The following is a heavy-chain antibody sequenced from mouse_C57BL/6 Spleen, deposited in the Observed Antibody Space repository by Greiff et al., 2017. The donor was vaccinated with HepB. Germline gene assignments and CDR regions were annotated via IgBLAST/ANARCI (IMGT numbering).Heavy chain of an antibody. Sequence: VQLQQSGAELVKPGASVKMSCKASGYTFTSYWITWVKQRPGQGLEWIGDIYPGSGSTNYNEKFKSKATLTVDTSSSTAYMQLSSLTSEDSALYYCARGPYYFDYWGQGTTLTVSS. CDR2: IYPGSGST. J-gene: IGHJ2*01. CDR1: GYTFTSYW. CDR3: ARGPYYFDY. V-gene: IGHV1-55*01.